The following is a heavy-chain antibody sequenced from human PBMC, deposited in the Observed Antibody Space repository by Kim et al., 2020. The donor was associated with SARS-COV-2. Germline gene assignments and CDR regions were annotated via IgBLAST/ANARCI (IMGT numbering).Heavy chain of an antibody. CDR3: ARGGDSSGHGVADP. D-gene: IGHD3-22*01. CDR1: GGSFSGYY. Sequence: SETLSLTCAVYGGSFSGYYWSWIRQPPGKGLEWIGEINHSGSTNYNPSLKSRVTISVDTSKNQFSLKLSSVTAADTAVYYCARGGDSSGHGVADPWGQGTLVTVSS. V-gene: IGHV4-34*01. CDR2: INHSGST. J-gene: IGHJ5*02.